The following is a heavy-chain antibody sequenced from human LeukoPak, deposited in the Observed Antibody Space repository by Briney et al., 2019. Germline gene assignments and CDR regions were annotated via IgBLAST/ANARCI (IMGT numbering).Heavy chain of an antibody. CDR2: IYTSGST. Sequence: PSETLSLTCTVSGGSISSYYWSWIRQPAGKGLEWIGRIYTSGSTNYNPSLKSRVTMSVDTSKNQFSLKLSSVTAADTAVYYCASGGYCSGGSCYDYWGQGTLVTVSS. J-gene: IGHJ4*02. CDR1: GGSISSYY. V-gene: IGHV4-4*07. CDR3: ASGGYCSGGSCYDY. D-gene: IGHD2-15*01.